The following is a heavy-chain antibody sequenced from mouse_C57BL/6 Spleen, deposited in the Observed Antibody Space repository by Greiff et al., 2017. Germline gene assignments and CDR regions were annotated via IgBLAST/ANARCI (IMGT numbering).Heavy chain of an antibody. CDR3: ARRGYYGSSYDAMDY. J-gene: IGHJ4*01. CDR1: GYTFTSYW. V-gene: IGHV1-55*01. Sequence: QVQLQQPGAELVKPGASVKMSCKASGYTFTSYWITWVKQRPGQGLEWIGDIYPGSGSTNYNEKFKSKATLTVDTSSSTAYMQLSSLTSEDSAVYYCARRGYYGSSYDAMDYWGQGPSVTVSS. D-gene: IGHD1-1*01. CDR2: IYPGSGST.